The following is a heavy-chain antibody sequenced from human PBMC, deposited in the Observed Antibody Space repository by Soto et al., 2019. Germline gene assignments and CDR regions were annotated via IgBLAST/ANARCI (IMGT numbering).Heavy chain of an antibody. CDR2: ISSSGTSA. CDR1: GFTFSAVY. Sequence: QVQLEESGGGLVKPGGSLRLSCAASGFTFSAVYMSWIRQAPNKGLEYISYISSSGTSANYADSVKGRFTISRDNAKNSLYLQMNSLRAEATAVYYCARDRGAVTGQYFDYWGQGALVTVSS. V-gene: IGHV3-11*05. CDR3: ARDRGAVTGQYFDY. D-gene: IGHD6-19*01. J-gene: IGHJ4*02.